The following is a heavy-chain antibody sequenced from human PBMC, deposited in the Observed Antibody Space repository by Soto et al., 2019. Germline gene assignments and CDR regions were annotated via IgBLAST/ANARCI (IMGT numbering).Heavy chain of an antibody. D-gene: IGHD2-2*01. V-gene: IGHV3-23*01. CDR2: ISGSGGST. J-gene: IGHJ4*02. CDR1: GFTFSSYA. Sequence: GGSLRLSCAASGFTFSSYAMSWVRQAPGKGLEWVSAISGSGGSTYYADSVKGRFTISRDNSKNTLYLQMNSLRAEDMAVYYCAKCSSTSCILQEFDYWGQGTLVTVSS. CDR3: AKCSSTSCILQEFDY.